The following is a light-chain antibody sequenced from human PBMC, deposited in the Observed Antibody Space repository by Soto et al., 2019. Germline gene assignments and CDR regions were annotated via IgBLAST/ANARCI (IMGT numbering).Light chain of an antibody. CDR2: TAS. J-gene: IGKJ1*01. Sequence: EIVLTQSPATLSVSPGEGATLSCRASQSVRSSLAWYQQKPGQAPSLLIYTASTRAAGIPARFSGSGSGTEFTLTISSLQSEDFAVYYCQQYNNWPQTFGQGTKVEIK. V-gene: IGKV3-15*01. CDR3: QQYNNWPQT. CDR1: QSVRSS.